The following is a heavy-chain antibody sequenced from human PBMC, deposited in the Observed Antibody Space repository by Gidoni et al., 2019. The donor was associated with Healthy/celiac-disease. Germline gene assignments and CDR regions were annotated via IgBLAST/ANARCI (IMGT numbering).Heavy chain of an antibody. V-gene: IGHV3-48*03. CDR1: GFTFSSYE. CDR2: ISSSGSTI. J-gene: IGHJ4*02. CDR3: ARLGSSWLSFDY. Sequence: EVQLVESGGGLVQPGGSLRLSCAASGFTFSSYEMNWVRQAPGKGLEWVSYISSSGSTIYYADSVKGRFTISRDNAKNSLYLQMNSLRAEDTAVYYCARLGSSWLSFDYWGQGTLVTVSS. D-gene: IGHD6-13*01.